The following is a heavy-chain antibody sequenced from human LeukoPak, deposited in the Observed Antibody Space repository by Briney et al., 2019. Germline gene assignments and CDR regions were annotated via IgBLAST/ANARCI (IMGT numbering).Heavy chain of an antibody. Sequence: ASVKVSCKASGYTFTSYYMHWVRQAPGQGLEWMGLISPSGGSTSYAQKFQGRVTMTRDTSTSTVYMELSSLRSEDTAVYYCARSLLHCGGDCYSFDYWGQGTLVTVSS. CDR2: ISPSGGST. D-gene: IGHD2-21*02. CDR3: ARSLLHCGGDCYSFDY. V-gene: IGHV1-46*01. J-gene: IGHJ4*02. CDR1: GYTFTSYY.